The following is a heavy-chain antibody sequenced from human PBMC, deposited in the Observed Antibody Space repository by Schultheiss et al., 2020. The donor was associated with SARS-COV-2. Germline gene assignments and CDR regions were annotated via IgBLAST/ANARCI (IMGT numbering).Heavy chain of an antibody. V-gene: IGHV3-23*01. Sequence: GGSLRLSCAASGFAVSSFYMNWVRQAPGEGLEWVSAISGSGGSTYYADSVKGRFTISRDISQNTLYLQMNSLRAEDTAVYYCARQYSGSLDPWGQGTLVTVSS. J-gene: IGHJ5*02. CDR1: GFAVSSFY. D-gene: IGHD1-26*01. CDR3: ARQYSGSLDP. CDR2: ISGSGGST.